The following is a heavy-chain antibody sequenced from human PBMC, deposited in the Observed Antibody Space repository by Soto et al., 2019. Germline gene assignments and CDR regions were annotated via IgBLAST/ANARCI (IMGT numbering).Heavy chain of an antibody. Sequence: GGSLRLSCSASGFTFSSYAMHWVRQAPGKGLEYVSAISSNGGSTYYADSVKGRFTISRDNSKNTLYLQMSSLRAEDTAVYYCVKAHAGGYSYGYSPLLDYWGQGTLVTVSS. D-gene: IGHD5-18*01. V-gene: IGHV3-64D*08. CDR2: ISSNGGST. CDR3: VKAHAGGYSYGYSPLLDY. CDR1: GFTFSSYA. J-gene: IGHJ4*02.